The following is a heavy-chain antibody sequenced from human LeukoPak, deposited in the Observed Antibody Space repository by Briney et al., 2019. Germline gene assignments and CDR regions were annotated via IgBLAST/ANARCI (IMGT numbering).Heavy chain of an antibody. D-gene: IGHD5-12*01. CDR3: ARIPLGYSGAYYFDY. J-gene: IGHJ4*02. Sequence: PSETLSLTCTVSRGSISGSIRSYYWSWLRQPPGKGLEWIGYISSSGSVNDNPSLRSRVTISADTSKNQFFLNLSSVSAADTAVYYCARIPLGYSGAYYFDYWGQGTLVTVSP. V-gene: IGHV4-4*09. CDR2: ISSSGSV. CDR1: RGSISGSIRSYY.